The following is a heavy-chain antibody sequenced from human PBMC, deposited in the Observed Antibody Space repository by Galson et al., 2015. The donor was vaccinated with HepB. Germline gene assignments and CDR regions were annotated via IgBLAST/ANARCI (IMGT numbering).Heavy chain of an antibody. V-gene: IGHV3-64D*06. CDR2: IRSDGDDT. Sequence: SLRLSCAASGFTFYNYAMHWVRQAPGKGLEYVSAIRSDGDDTYYADSVKGRFTISRDNSKNTLYLQMSSLRPEDTAVYYCAKEDTWRVWGHADYWGQGTLVTVSS. J-gene: IGHJ4*02. CDR1: GFTFYNYA. CDR3: AKEDTWRVWGHADY. D-gene: IGHD7-27*01.